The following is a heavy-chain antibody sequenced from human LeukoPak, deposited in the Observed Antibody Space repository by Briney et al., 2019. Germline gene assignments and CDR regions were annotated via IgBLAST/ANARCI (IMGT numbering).Heavy chain of an antibody. CDR2: IKQDGSEK. Sequence: GGSLRLSWAASGFTFSDHYLDWVRQAPGEGLESVANIKQDGSEKYYVDSVKGRFTISRDNAKNSLYLQMNSLRAEDTAVYYCARDRHWGGQNDYWGQGTLVTVSS. CDR3: ARDRHWGGQNDY. CDR1: GFTFSDHY. D-gene: IGHD7-27*01. J-gene: IGHJ4*02. V-gene: IGHV3-7*01.